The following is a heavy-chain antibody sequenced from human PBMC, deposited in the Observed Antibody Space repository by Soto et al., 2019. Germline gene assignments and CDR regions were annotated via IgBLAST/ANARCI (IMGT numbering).Heavy chain of an antibody. CDR2: ISWNSGSI. D-gene: IGHD6-19*01. V-gene: IGHV3-9*01. J-gene: IGHJ6*03. Sequence: EVQLVESGGGLVQPGRSLRLSCAASGFTFDDYAMHWVRQAPGKGLEWVSGISWNSGSIGYADSVTGRFTISRDNAKNSLYLQMNSLRAEDTALYYCAKDRVKGSDYYYYMDGWGKGTTVTVSS. CDR3: AKDRVKGSDYYYYMDG. CDR1: GFTFDDYA.